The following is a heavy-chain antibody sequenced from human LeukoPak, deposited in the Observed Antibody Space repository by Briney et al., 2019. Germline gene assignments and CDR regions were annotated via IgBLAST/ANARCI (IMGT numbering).Heavy chain of an antibody. Sequence: GGSLRLSCSVSGFTFSNYFMHWVRQAPGEGLVWVSRINGDGTSTIYADSVKGRFTIPRDNAKNTLYLQMNSLRAEDTAIYYCTRRVDSTRWFDPWGQGTLVSVSS. J-gene: IGHJ5*02. D-gene: IGHD1-1*01. V-gene: IGHV3-74*01. CDR1: GFTFSNYF. CDR2: INGDGTST. CDR3: TRRVDSTRWFDP.